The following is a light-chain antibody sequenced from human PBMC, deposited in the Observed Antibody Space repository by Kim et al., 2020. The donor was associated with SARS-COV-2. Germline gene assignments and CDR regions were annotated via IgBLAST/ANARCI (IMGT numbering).Light chain of an antibody. J-gene: IGLJ1*01. V-gene: IGLV1-44*01. CDR2: AND. Sequence: QSVLTQPPSASGTPGQRVTISCSGSSSNIGRNSVSWYLQLPGATPKLLIYANDQRPSGVPDRFSGSKSGTSASLAISGLRSADEASYYCAAWDDSLFYVFGTGTEVTVL. CDR3: AAWDDSLFYV. CDR1: SSNIGRNS.